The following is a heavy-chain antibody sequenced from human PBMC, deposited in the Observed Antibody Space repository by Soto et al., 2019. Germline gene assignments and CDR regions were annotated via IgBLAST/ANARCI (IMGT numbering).Heavy chain of an antibody. J-gene: IGHJ4*02. V-gene: IGHV3-30-3*01. D-gene: IGHD7-27*01. Sequence: GGSLRLSCAASGFTFSSYAMHWVRQAPGKGLEWVAVISYDGSNKYYADSVKGRFTISRDNSKNTLYLQMNSMRAEETAVYYCARDIGGHNWGSSYIDYWGKGTLGTVFS. CDR2: ISYDGSNK. CDR1: GFTFSSYA. CDR3: ARDIGGHNWGSSYIDY.